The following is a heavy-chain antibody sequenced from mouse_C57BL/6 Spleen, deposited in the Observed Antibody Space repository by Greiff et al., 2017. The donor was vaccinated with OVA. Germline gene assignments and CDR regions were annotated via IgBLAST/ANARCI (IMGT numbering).Heavy chain of an antibody. D-gene: IGHD1-1*01. CDR3: ITTVVATSYYFDY. J-gene: IGHJ2*01. V-gene: IGHV1-15*01. Sequence: QVQLQQSGAELVRPGASVTLCCKASGYTFSDYEMHWGKQTPVHGLGWIVAIDPETGGTVYNQKFKGKAILTADKTSSTAYMELRSLTSEDSAVYYCITTVVATSYYFDYWGQGTTLTVSS. CDR2: IDPETGGT. CDR1: GYTFSDYE.